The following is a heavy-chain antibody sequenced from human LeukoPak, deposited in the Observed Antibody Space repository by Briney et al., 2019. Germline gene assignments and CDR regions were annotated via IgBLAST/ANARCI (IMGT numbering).Heavy chain of an antibody. CDR1: GFTFSSYE. Sequence: GRSLRLSCAASGFTFSSYEMNWVRQAPGKGLEWVSYISSSGSTIYYADSVKGRFTISRDNAKNSLYLQMNSLRAEDTAVYYCAREGYYYDSSGFYWGQGTLVTVSS. D-gene: IGHD3-22*01. CDR3: AREGYYYDSSGFY. V-gene: IGHV3-48*03. CDR2: ISSSGSTI. J-gene: IGHJ4*02.